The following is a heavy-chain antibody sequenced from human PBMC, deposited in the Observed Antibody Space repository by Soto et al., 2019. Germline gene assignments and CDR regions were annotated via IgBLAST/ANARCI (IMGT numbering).Heavy chain of an antibody. Sequence: SVKVSCKASGGTFSSYAISWVRQAPGQGLEWMGGIIPIFGTANYAQKFQGRVTITADESTSTAYMELSSLRSEDTAVYYCARDFAYYYFWSGTDNDYYYYGMDVWGQGTTVTVSS. V-gene: IGHV1-69*13. D-gene: IGHD3-3*01. CDR2: IIPIFGTA. CDR3: ARDFAYYYFWSGTDNDYYYYGMDV. J-gene: IGHJ6*02. CDR1: GGTFSSYA.